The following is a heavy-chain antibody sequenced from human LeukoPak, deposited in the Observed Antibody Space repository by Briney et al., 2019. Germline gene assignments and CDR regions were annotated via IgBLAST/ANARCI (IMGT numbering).Heavy chain of an antibody. CDR2: IYHSGST. J-gene: IGHJ5*02. Sequence: SETLSLTCTVSGYSISSGYYWGWIRQPPGKGLEWIGSIYHSGSTYYNPSLKSRVTISVDTSKNQFSLKLSSVTAADTAVYYCASYGAVVPAAIGQTNWFDPWGQGTLVTVSS. V-gene: IGHV4-38-2*02. CDR1: GYSISSGYY. D-gene: IGHD2-2*02. CDR3: ASYGAVVPAAIGQTNWFDP.